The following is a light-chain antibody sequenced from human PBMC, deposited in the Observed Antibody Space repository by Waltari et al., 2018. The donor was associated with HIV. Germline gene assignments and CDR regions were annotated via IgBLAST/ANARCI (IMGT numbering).Light chain of an antibody. Sequence: EVVVTQTPAALSVFPGKVGTLSCTTSQNVGNNVAWYQKKPGQAPRLLIYGASTRATGVPGKFGGSGSGTEFNFTIASLQAEDSAVYYCQQYDNWSRTFGPGTTVEI. CDR2: GAS. J-gene: IGKJ1*01. V-gene: IGKV3-15*01. CDR3: QQYDNWSRT. CDR1: QNVGNN.